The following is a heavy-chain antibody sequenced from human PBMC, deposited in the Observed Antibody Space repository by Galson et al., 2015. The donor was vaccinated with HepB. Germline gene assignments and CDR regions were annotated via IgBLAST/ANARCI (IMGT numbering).Heavy chain of an antibody. J-gene: IGHJ5*01. CDR1: GFTFSRYW. CDR3: ARAVSSDHNWFDS. CDR2: MYLDGRTT. V-gene: IGHV3-74*01. D-gene: IGHD3-22*01. Sequence: SLRLSCAASGFTFSRYWMHWVRQGPGQGLVWVSRMYLDGRTTAYADSVKGRFTISRDNAKNTLYLQMNSLRAEDTAVYYCARAVSSDHNWFDSWGQGTLVTVSS.